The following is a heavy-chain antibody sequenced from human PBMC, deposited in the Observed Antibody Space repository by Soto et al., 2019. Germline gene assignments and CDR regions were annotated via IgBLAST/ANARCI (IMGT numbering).Heavy chain of an antibody. D-gene: IGHD5-18*01. J-gene: IGHJ6*02. V-gene: IGHV3-30*18. CDR3: AKYLGGRGYSYVYYYYGMDV. CDR2: ISYDGSNK. CDR1: GVTVSSYG. Sequence: GGSLRLSCAACGVTVSSYGMDGVRQSPGKGLEWVAVISYDGSNKYYADSVKGRFTISRDNSKNTLYLQMNSLRAEDTAVYYCAKYLGGRGYSYVYYYYGMDVGGHGTTVTASS.